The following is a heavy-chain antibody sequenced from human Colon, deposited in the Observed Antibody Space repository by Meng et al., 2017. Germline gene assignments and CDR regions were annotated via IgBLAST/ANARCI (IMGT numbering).Heavy chain of an antibody. Sequence: ASVTVSCKASGYTFASYDINWVRQASGQGVEWMGWVNPNSGNTGFARKIQDRVTMTRNTSISTAYMDLTSITSEDTAMYYCARERTAAAGNDAFEIWGQGTMVTVSS. D-gene: IGHD6-13*01. V-gene: IGHV1-8*01. CDR1: GYTFASYD. J-gene: IGHJ3*02. CDR3: ARERTAAAGNDAFEI. CDR2: VNPNSGNT.